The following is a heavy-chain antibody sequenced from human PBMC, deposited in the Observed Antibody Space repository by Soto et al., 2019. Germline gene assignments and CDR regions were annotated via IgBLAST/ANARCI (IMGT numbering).Heavy chain of an antibody. CDR1: GGTFSTFA. Sequence: SVKVSCKASGGTFSTFAINWVRQEPGQGLEWMGGIIPIFGTTNYAQQFQGRVTITADESTSTAYMELSSLRSEDTAVYYCARERDSISADGKAFDSWGQGTLVTVSS. CDR2: IIPIFGTT. D-gene: IGHD6-13*01. V-gene: IGHV1-69*13. CDR3: ARERDSISADGKAFDS. J-gene: IGHJ4*02.